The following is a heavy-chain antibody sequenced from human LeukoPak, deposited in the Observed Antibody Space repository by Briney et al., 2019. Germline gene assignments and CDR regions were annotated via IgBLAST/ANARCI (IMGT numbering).Heavy chain of an antibody. D-gene: IGHD3-10*01. CDR2: IYHSGST. Sequence: SETLSLTCAVSGYSISSGYYWGWIRQPPGKGLEWIGSIYHSGSTYYNPSLKSRATMSVDTSKNQFSLKLSSVTAADTAVYYCARDYGEMFDYWGQGTLVTVSS. V-gene: IGHV4-38-2*02. CDR1: GYSISSGYY. J-gene: IGHJ4*02. CDR3: ARDYGEMFDY.